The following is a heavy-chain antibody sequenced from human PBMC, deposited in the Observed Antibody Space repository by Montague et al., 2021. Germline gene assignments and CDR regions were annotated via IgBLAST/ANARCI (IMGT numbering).Heavy chain of an antibody. Sequence: SRSLSFSASGFRFSSYWMHWVRQAPGKGLLWVSRITLDGSSTTFADSVKGRFTTSRDNAKATLYLQMNSLRVEDTAVYYCARNLAPAAPGAFDIWGQGTMVTVSS. CDR2: ITLDGSST. CDR1: GFRFSSYW. D-gene: IGHD2-2*01. CDR3: ARNLAPAAPGAFDI. V-gene: IGHV3-74*01. J-gene: IGHJ3*02.